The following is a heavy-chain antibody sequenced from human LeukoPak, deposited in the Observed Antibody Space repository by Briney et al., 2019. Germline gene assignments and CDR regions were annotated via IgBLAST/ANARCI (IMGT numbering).Heavy chain of an antibody. Sequence: ASAKVSCKASGYTFTSYGISWVRQAPGQGLEWMGWISAYNGNTNYAQKLQGRVTMTTDTSTSTAYMELRSLRSEDTAVYYCATAAGGDRAYYFDYWGQGTLVTVSS. V-gene: IGHV1-18*01. CDR2: ISAYNGNT. D-gene: IGHD2-21*02. CDR3: ATAAGGDRAYYFDY. J-gene: IGHJ4*02. CDR1: GYTFTSYG.